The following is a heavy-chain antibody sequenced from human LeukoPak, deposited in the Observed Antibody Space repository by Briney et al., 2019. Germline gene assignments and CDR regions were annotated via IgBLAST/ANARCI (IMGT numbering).Heavy chain of an antibody. CDR2: IYYSGST. CDR3: ASSAIFAYYYYGMDV. J-gene: IGHJ6*02. Sequence: PSETLSLTCTVSGGSISSYYWSWIRQPPGKGLEWIGYIYYSGSTNYNPSLKSRVTISVDTSKNQFSLKLSSVTAADTAVYYCASSAIFAYYYYGMDVWGQGTTVTVSS. D-gene: IGHD3-3*01. V-gene: IGHV4-59*01. CDR1: GGSISSYY.